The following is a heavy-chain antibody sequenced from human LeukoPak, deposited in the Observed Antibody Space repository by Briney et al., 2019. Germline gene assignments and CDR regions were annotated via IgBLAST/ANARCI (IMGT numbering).Heavy chain of an antibody. D-gene: IGHD1-1*01. J-gene: IGHJ5*02. CDR1: SGSMSSGSYY. CDR2: MYSSGST. V-gene: IGHV4-61*02. Sequence: PSETLSLTCTVSSGSMSSGSYYWSWIRQPAGKGLEWIGRMYSSGSTNYNPSLQSRVTISRDTSKNQFSLNLSSVTAADTAIYYCARGIALTGSTKGDWFDPWGQGTLVTVSS. CDR3: ARGIALTGSTKGDWFDP.